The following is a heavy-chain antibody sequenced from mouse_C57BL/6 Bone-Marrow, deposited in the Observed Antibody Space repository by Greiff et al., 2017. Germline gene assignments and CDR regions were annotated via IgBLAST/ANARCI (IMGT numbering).Heavy chain of an antibody. CDR2: IDPSDSYT. CDR1: GYTFTSYW. V-gene: IGHV1-69*01. D-gene: IGHD1-1*01. Sequence: QVQLKQPGAELVMPGASVKLSCKASGYTFTSYWMHWVKQRPGQGLEWIGEIDPSDSYTNYNQKFKGKSTLTVDKSSSTACMQLRSLTSEDAAVYYCARSGHYGSSYGYAMDYWGQGTSVTVSS. CDR3: ARSGHYGSSYGYAMDY. J-gene: IGHJ4*01.